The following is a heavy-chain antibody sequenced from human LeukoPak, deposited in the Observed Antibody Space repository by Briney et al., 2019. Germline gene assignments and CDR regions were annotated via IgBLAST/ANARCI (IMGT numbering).Heavy chain of an antibody. V-gene: IGHV4-59*01. CDR1: GGSISSYY. CDR2: IYYSGST. Sequence: SETLSLTCSVSGGSISSYYWSWIRQPPGKGLEWIGYIYYSGSTNYNPSLKSRVTISVDTSKNQFSLKLSSVTAADTAVYYCARGLDYFDYWGQGTLVTVSS. CDR3: ARGLDYFDY. J-gene: IGHJ4*02.